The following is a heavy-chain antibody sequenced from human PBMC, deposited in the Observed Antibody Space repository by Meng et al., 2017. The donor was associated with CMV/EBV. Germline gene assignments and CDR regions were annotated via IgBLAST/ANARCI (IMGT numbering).Heavy chain of an antibody. D-gene: IGHD2-2*01. CDR2: IKQDGSEK. Sequence: GESLKISCAASGFTFSSYWMSWVRQAPGKGLEWVANIKQDGSEKYYVDSVKGRFTISRDNAKNSLYLQMNSLRAEDTAVYYCARDSSGGCSSTSCYQRPHKGGYYYGMDVWGQGTTVTVSS. CDR3: ARDSSGGCSSTSCYQRPHKGGYYYGMDV. V-gene: IGHV3-7*01. CDR1: GFTFSSYW. J-gene: IGHJ6*02.